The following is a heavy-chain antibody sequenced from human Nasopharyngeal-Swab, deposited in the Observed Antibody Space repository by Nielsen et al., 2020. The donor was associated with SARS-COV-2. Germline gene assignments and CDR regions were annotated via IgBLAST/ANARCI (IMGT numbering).Heavy chain of an antibody. Sequence: SCAASGFTFDDYAMNWVRQALGKGLAWVSGISWNSGSIGYADSVKGRFTISRDNAKNSLYLQMNSLRAEDTALYYCAKDIGGYYYDSRGFDYWGQGTLVTVSS. CDR2: ISWNSGSI. CDR3: AKDIGGYYYDSRGFDY. CDR1: GFTFDDYA. J-gene: IGHJ4*02. D-gene: IGHD3-22*01. V-gene: IGHV3-9*01.